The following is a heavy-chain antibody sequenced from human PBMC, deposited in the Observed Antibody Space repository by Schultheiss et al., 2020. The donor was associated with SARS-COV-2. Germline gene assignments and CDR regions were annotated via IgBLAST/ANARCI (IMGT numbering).Heavy chain of an antibody. CDR2: ISWNSGSI. Sequence: GGSLRLSCAASGFTFDDYAMHWVRQAPGKGLEWVSGISWNSGSIGYADSVKGRFTISRDNSKNTVYLQMNSLRAADTAVYYCGRDGEDGESFDYWGQGTLVTVSS. D-gene: IGHD4-17*01. CDR3: GRDGEDGESFDY. V-gene: IGHV3-9*01. J-gene: IGHJ4*02. CDR1: GFTFDDYA.